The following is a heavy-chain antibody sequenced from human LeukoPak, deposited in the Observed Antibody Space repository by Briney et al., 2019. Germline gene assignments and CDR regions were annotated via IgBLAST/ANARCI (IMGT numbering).Heavy chain of an antibody. CDR2: ISWNSGYI. CDR3: AKDKGFGEHIDTFHI. V-gene: IGHV3-9*01. D-gene: IGHD3-10*01. J-gene: IGHJ3*02. Sequence: GGSLRLSCAASGFTFDDYAMHWVRQAPGKGLEWVSGISWNSGYIAYADSVKGRFTISSDNAKNSLYLQMNSLRPEDTALYYCAKDKGFGEHIDTFHIWGQGTMVSVSS. CDR1: GFTFDDYA.